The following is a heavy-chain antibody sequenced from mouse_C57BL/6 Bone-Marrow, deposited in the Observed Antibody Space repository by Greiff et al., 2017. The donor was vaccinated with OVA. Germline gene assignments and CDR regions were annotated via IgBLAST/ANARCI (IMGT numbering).Heavy chain of an antibody. Sequence: VKVVESGAELARPGASVKLSCKASGYTFTSYGISWVKQRTGQGLEWIGEIYPRSGNTYYNEKFKGKATLTADKSSSTAYMELRSLTSEDSAVYFCARSLHYYGRAFAYWGQGTLVTVSA. CDR1: GYTFTSYG. D-gene: IGHD1-1*01. V-gene: IGHV1-81*01. J-gene: IGHJ3*01. CDR2: IYPRSGNT. CDR3: ARSLHYYGRAFAY.